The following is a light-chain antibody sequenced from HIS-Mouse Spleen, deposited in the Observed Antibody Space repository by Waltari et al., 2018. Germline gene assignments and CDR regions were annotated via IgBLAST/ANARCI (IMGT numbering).Light chain of an antibody. V-gene: IGKV1-5*03. CDR1: QSISSW. CDR2: KAS. Sequence: DIQMTESPSTLSASVGDRVTITCRASQSISSWLAWYQQKPGKAPKLLIYKASNLERGVPSRFIGSGSGTEFTLTILLLLPPYFASSSFPPSRTFGQGTKVEIK. J-gene: IGKJ1*01. CDR3: PPSRT.